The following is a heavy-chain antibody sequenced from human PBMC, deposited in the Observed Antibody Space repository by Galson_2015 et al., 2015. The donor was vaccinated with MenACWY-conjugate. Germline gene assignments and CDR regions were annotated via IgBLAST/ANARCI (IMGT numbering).Heavy chain of an antibody. V-gene: IGHV3-30*18. CDR1: GFTFSSYV. CDR2: ISYDGSNK. J-gene: IGHJ4*02. D-gene: IGHD4-17*01. Sequence: LRLSCAASGFTFSSYVMHWVRQAPGKGLEWVAVISYDGSNKYYADSVKGRFTISRDNSKNTLYLQMNSLRAEDTAVYYCAKAHDYGDGDYYFDYWGQGTLVTVSS. CDR3: AKAHDYGDGDYYFDY.